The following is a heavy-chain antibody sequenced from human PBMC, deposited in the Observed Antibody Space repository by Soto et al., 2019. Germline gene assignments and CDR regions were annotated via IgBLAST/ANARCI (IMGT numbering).Heavy chain of an antibody. J-gene: IGHJ6*02. V-gene: IGHV4-39*01. CDR1: GDSISDTRFY. CDR3: ARSTAMVEYYYGMDV. D-gene: IGHD5-18*01. Sequence: PSETLSLTCSILGDSISDTRFYWGWVRQSPEKGLEWIGSISHGGRTYYNPSLKSRVTISVDTSKNQFSLKLSSVTAADTAVYYCARSTAMVEYYYGMDVWGQGTTVTVSS. CDR2: ISHGGRT.